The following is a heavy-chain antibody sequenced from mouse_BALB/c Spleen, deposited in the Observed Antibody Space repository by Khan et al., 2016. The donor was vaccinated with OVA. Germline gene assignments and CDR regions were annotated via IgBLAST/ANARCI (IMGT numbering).Heavy chain of an antibody. CDR1: GYTFTSYW. V-gene: IGHV1S41*01. J-gene: IGHJ4*01. D-gene: IGHD1-1*01. CDR3: ARSNYDGSSLYAMDY. CDR2: IAPGSGST. Sequence: DLVKPGASVKLSCKASGYTFTSYWINWIKHRPGQGLECIGRIAPGSGSTYYNEMFKGTATLTVDTSSSTAYIQLSSLSSEDSAVYFCARSNYDGSSLYAMDYWGQGTSVTVSS.